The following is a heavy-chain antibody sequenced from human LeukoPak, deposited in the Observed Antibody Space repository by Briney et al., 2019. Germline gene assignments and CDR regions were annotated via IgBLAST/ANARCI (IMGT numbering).Heavy chain of an antibody. D-gene: IGHD6-13*01. V-gene: IGHV3-23*01. CDR3: IAAAGTNFGY. CDR1: GFTFSSYA. Sequence: GGSLRLSCAASGFTFSSYAMSWVRQAPGKGLEWVSAISGSGGSTYYADSVKGRFTISRDNAKNSLYLQMNSLRAEDTAVYYCIAAAGTNFGYWGQGTLVTVSS. J-gene: IGHJ4*02. CDR2: ISGSGGST.